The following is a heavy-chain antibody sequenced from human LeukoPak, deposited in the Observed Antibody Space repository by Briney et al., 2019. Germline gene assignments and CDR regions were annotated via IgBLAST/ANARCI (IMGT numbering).Heavy chain of an antibody. Sequence: ASVKVSCKASGYTFTSYGISWVRQAPGQGLEWMGWISAYNGNTNYAQKLQGRVTMTTDTTTSTAYMELRSLRSDDTAVYYCARDFGSSGYYPPDYWGQGTLVTVSS. CDR3: ARDFGSSGYYPPDY. J-gene: IGHJ4*02. D-gene: IGHD3-22*01. V-gene: IGHV1-18*01. CDR2: ISAYNGNT. CDR1: GYTFTSYG.